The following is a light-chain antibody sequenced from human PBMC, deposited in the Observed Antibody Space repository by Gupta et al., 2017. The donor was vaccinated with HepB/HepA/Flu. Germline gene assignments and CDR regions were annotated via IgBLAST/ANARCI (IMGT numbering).Light chain of an antibody. CDR2: GAS. CDR1: QSVSSSY. Sequence: EIVLTQSPGTLSLSLGERATLSCRASQSVSSSYVAWYQQKPGQAPRLLIYGASSRATGIPDRFSGSGSGTDFTLTISRLEPEDFAVYYCQQYGSSRWTFGQGTKVEIK. V-gene: IGKV3-20*01. J-gene: IGKJ1*01. CDR3: QQYGSSRWT.